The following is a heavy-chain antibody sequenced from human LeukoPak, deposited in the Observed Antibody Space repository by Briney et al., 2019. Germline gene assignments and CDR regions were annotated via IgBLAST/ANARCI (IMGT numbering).Heavy chain of an antibody. D-gene: IGHD2-2*01. CDR3: ARAVTRRYCSSTSCRRFDY. J-gene: IGHJ4*02. CDR1: GGSISSSSYY. V-gene: IGHV4-39*01. Sequence: SETLSLTCTVSGGSISSSSYYWGWIRQPPGKGLEWIGSIYYSGSTYYNPSLKSRVTISVDTSENQFSLKLSSVTAADTAVYYCARAVTRRYCSSTSCRRFDYWGQGTLVTVSS. CDR2: IYYSGST.